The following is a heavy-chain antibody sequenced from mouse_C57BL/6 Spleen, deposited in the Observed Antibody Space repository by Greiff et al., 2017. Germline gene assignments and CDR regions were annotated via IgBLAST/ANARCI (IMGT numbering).Heavy chain of an antibody. CDR3: ARYKMVTSSFDY. Sequence: VQLQQSGPELVKPGASVKISCKASGYAFSSSWMNWVKQRPGKGLEWIGRIYPGDGDTNYNGKFKGKATLTADKSSSTAYMQLSSLTSEDSAVYFCARYKMVTSSFDYWGQGTTLTVSS. V-gene: IGHV1-82*01. D-gene: IGHD2-2*01. J-gene: IGHJ2*01. CDR1: GYAFSSSW. CDR2: IYPGDGDT.